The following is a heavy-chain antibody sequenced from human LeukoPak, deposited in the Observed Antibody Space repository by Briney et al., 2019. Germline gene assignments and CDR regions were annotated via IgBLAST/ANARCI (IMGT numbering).Heavy chain of an antibody. CDR3: ARDRCYDSRHWFDP. Sequence: PGGSLRLSCAASGFTFSSYGMHWVRQAPGKGLEWVAVIWYDGSNKYYADSVKGRFTISRDNSKNTLYLQMNSLRAEDTAVYYCARDRCYDSRHWFDPWGQGTLVTVSS. J-gene: IGHJ5*02. D-gene: IGHD3-22*01. CDR1: GFTFSSYG. V-gene: IGHV3-33*01. CDR2: IWYDGSNK.